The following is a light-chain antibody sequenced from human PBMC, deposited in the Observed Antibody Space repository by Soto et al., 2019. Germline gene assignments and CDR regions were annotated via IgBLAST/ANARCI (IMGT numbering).Light chain of an antibody. J-gene: IGLJ3*02. V-gene: IGLV2-14*01. CDR2: EVS. CDR3: SSFTTRSTLV. CDR1: SSDVGAYNH. Sequence: QSDLTQPASVSGSPGQTITMSCTGTSSDVGAYNHVSGYQQHPGKAPKLMISEVSNRPSGFSNRFSGSNSGNTASLTISGLQDEDEDDDYCSSFTTRSTLVFGGGTKVTVL.